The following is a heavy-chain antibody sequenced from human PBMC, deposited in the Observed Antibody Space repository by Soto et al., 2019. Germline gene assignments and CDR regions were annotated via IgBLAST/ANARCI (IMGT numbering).Heavy chain of an antibody. V-gene: IGHV1-69*01. CDR2: ISPACGTT. J-gene: IGHJ6*02. CDR1: GGTFGIYA. CDR3: ARLPRQMLYGPTRNGMDV. D-gene: IGHD2-2*02. Sequence: QVQLVQSGAALSKPGSSVKVSCKASGGTFGIYAIVWVRQAPGQGLEWMGGISPACGTTKNAQKFQDRVDMTADESTTTVYMDLRGLRFADTAVYYCARLPRQMLYGPTRNGMDVWGQRTTLIVSS.